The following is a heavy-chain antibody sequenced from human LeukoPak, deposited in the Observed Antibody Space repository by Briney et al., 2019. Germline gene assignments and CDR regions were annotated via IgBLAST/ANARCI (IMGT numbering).Heavy chain of an antibody. CDR2: FHYSGST. J-gene: IGHJ3*02. Sequence: PSETLSLTCTVSGGSISSSSYYWGWIRQPPGKGLEWIGTFHYSGSTYYNPTLKSRVTISVDTSKNQFSLNLSSVTAADTAVYYCVTSISLAGWGAFDIWGQGTMVTVSS. D-gene: IGHD6-19*01. V-gene: IGHV4-39*07. CDR1: GGSISSSSYY. CDR3: VTSISLAGWGAFDI.